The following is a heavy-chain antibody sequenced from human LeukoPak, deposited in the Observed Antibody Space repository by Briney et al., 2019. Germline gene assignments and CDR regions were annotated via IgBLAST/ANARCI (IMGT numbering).Heavy chain of an antibody. V-gene: IGHV3-33*01. D-gene: IGHD3-10*01. CDR2: IWYDGSNK. CDR3: ARGRTGTYYYGSGTNYYFDY. J-gene: IGHJ4*02. Sequence: GGSLRLSCAASGFTFSSYGMHWVRQAPGKGLEWVAVIWYDGSNKYYADSVKGRFTISRGNSKNTLYLQMNSLRAEDTAVYYCARGRTGTYYYGSGTNYYFDYWGQGTLVTVSS. CDR1: GFTFSSYG.